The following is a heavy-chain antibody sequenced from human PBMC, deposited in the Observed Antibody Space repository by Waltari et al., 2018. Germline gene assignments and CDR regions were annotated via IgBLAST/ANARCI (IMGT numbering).Heavy chain of an antibody. J-gene: IGHJ5*02. D-gene: IGHD6-19*01. V-gene: IGHV1-46*01. CDR1: GYTFTSHW. Sequence: QVQLVQSGAEVKKPGASVKVSCKSSGYTFTSHWMNWVRQAPGQGPEWRGVINPNGGDKMYAQQKCQVRLTMTRDTSTSTDYMDLSSLRSEDTAIYYCARDNSYTRERSGWWFDPWGPGTLVTVSS. CDR3: ARDNSYTRERSGWWFDP. CDR2: INPNGGDK.